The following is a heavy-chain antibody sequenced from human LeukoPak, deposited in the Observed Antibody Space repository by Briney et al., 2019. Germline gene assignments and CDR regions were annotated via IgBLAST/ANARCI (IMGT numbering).Heavy chain of an antibody. CDR3: ARGSGWRRGFDP. CDR1: GYTFTSYY. D-gene: IGHD6-19*01. Sequence: ASVKVSCNASGYTFTSYYMHWVREAPGQGLEWMGIINPSGGSTSYAQKFQGRVTMTRDTSTSTVYMELSSLRSEDTAVYYCARGSGWRRGFDPWGQGTLVTVSS. CDR2: INPSGGST. J-gene: IGHJ5*02. V-gene: IGHV1-46*01.